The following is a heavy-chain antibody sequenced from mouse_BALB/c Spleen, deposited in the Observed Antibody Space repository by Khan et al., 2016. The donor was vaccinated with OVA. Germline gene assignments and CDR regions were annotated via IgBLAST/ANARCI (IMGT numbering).Heavy chain of an antibody. CDR3: ARRGYDYGRGALFAY. D-gene: IGHD2-4*01. CDR1: GFSLTNYS. V-gene: IGHV2-2*02. Sequence: QVQLKESGPGLVQPSQSLSITCTVSGFSLTNYSVHWVRQSPGKGLEWLGVIWSAGSTDYNAAFISRLTIRKDNSRSQVFFKMNSLKPNATAQYYGARRGYDYGRGALFAYWGQGTLVTVSA. CDR2: IWSAGST. J-gene: IGHJ3*01.